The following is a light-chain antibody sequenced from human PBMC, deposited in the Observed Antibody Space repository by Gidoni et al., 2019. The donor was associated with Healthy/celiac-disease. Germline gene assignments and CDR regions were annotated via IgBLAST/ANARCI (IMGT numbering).Light chain of an antibody. CDR2: AAS. CDR1: QSISSY. Sequence: DIQLTQSPSSLSASAGDRVTITCRASQSISSYLNWYQQKPGKAPKLLIYAASSLQSGVPSRFSGSGSGTDFTLTISSLQPEDFATYYCQQSYSTLPTFGGGTKVEIK. V-gene: IGKV1-39*01. CDR3: QQSYSTLPT. J-gene: IGKJ4*01.